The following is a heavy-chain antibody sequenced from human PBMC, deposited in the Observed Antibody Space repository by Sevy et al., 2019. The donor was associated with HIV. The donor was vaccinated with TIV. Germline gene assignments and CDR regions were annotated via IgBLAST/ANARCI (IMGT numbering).Heavy chain of an antibody. D-gene: IGHD1-26*01. J-gene: IGHJ1*01. V-gene: IGHV1-18*01. CDR1: GYTFENYD. Sequence: ASVKVSCKASGYTFENYDLGWVRQAPGEGLEWMGGISRYNPNYAQHLQGRVTMTTDTSTSTAYMELRSLRSDDTAVYYCARAPSGSQGPGQYFQHWGQGTLVTVSS. CDR2: ISRYNP. CDR3: ARAPSGSQGPGQYFQH.